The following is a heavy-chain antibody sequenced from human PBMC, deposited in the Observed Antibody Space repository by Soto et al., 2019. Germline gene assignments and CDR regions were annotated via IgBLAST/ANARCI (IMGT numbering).Heavy chain of an antibody. J-gene: IGHJ6*02. V-gene: IGHV4-34*01. CDR1: GGSFSGYY. CDR3: ARGGRLYGYYYYYGMDV. CDR2: INHSGST. Sequence: QVQLQQWGAGLLKPSETLSLTCAVYGGSFSGYYWSWIRQPPGKGLEWIGEINHSGSTNYNPSLKSRVTISVDTSKNQCSLKLSSVTAADTAVYYCARGGRLYGYYYYYGMDVWGQGTTVTVSS. D-gene: IGHD3-10*01.